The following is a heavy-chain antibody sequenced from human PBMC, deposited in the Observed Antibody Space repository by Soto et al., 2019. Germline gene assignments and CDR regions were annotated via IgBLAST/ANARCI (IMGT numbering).Heavy chain of an antibody. CDR1: GGSIRNVY. D-gene: IGHD2-15*01. CDR2: IFHSGNA. CDR3: ARAHAPTLPFDS. Sequence: SETLSLTCTVSGGSIRNVYWSWIRQAPGKGLEWIGFIFHSGNAKYNPSLKSRVTISVDTSKSQFSLSLDSVTAADTAVDFCARAHAPTLPFDSWGQGTLVTVS. J-gene: IGHJ4*01. V-gene: IGHV4-59*01.